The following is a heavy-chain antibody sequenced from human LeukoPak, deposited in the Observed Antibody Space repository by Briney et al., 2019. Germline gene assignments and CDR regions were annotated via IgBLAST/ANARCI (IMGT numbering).Heavy chain of an antibody. Sequence: SETLSLTCAVYGGSFSGYYWSWIRQPPGKGLEWIGYIYYSGSTNYNPSLKSRVTISVDTSKNQFSLRLTSVTAADTAVYYCARGPDSSGYHFDYWGQGTLVTVSS. CDR1: GGSFSGYY. D-gene: IGHD3-22*01. V-gene: IGHV4-59*01. CDR2: IYYSGST. J-gene: IGHJ4*02. CDR3: ARGPDSSGYHFDY.